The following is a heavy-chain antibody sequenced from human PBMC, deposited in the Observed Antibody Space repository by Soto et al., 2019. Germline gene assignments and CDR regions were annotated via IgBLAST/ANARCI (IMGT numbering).Heavy chain of an antibody. CDR1: GFTFSSYS. V-gene: IGHV3-21*01. D-gene: IGHD4-17*01. CDR3: ARDLITVTIRYYYYGMDV. J-gene: IGHJ6*02. CDR2: ISSSSSYI. Sequence: EVQLVESGGGLVKPGGSLRLSCAASGFTFSSYSMNWVRQAPGKGLEWVSSISSSSSYIYYADSMKGRFTISRDNAKNSLYLQMNSLRAEDTAVYYCARDLITVTIRYYYYGMDVWGQGTTVTVSS.